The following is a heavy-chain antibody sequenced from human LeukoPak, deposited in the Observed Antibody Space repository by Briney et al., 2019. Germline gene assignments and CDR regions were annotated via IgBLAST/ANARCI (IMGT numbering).Heavy chain of an antibody. J-gene: IGHJ5*02. V-gene: IGHV1-18*01. CDR1: GYTFTSYG. D-gene: IGHD3-9*01. CDR3: ARDLSDILTVWFDP. CDR2: ISAYNGNT. Sequence: ASAKVSCKASGYTFTSYGISWVRQAPGQGLEWMGWISAYNGNTNYAQKLQGRVTMTTDTSTSTAYMELRSLRSDDTAVYYCARDLSDILTVWFDPWGQGTLVTVSS.